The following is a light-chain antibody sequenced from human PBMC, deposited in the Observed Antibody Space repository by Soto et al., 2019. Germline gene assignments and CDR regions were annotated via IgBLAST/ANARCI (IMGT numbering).Light chain of an antibody. V-gene: IGKV3-20*01. CDR3: QQYCSSPWT. CDR2: GAS. Sequence: EIVLTQSPGTLSLSPGERATLSCRASQSVSSSYLAWYQQNPGQAPRLLIYGASSRATGIPDRFSGSGSGTDFTLTISRLEPEDFAVYYCQQYCSSPWTFGQGTNLEIK. CDR1: QSVSSSY. J-gene: IGKJ2*02.